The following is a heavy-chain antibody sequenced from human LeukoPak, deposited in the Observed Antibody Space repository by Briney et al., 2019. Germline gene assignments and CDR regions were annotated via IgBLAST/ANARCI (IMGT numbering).Heavy chain of an antibody. CDR1: GYSISSGYY. Sequence: SETLSLTCAVSGYSISSGYYWGWIRQPPGKGLEWIGSIYHSGSTYYNPSLKSRVTISVDTSKNQFSLKLSSVTAADTAVYYCARSYSATDYWGQGTLVTVSS. CDR2: IYHSGST. V-gene: IGHV4-38-2*01. J-gene: IGHJ4*02. CDR3: ARSYSATDY. D-gene: IGHD4-11*01.